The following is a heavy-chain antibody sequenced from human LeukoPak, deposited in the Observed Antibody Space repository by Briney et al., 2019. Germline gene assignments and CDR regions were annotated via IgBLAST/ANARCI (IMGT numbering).Heavy chain of an antibody. CDR2: IYPGDSDT. CDR3: ASSVGIAAAGTRLDYFDY. CDR1: GYSFTSYW. J-gene: IGHJ4*02. Sequence: GESLKISCKGSGYSFTSYWIGWVRQMPGKGLEWMGIIYPGDSDTRYSPSFQGQVTISADKSISTAYLQWSSLKASDTAMYYCASSVGIAAAGTRLDYFDYWGQGTLVTVSS. D-gene: IGHD6-13*01. V-gene: IGHV5-51*01.